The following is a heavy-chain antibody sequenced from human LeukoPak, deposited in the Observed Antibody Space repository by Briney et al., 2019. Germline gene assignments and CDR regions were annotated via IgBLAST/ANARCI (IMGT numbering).Heavy chain of an antibody. CDR1: GFTFNSYD. D-gene: IGHD2-2*01. J-gene: IGHJ4*02. CDR3: AKDASSRPYDY. V-gene: IGHV3-23*01. Sequence: GGSLRLSCVVSGFTFNSYDMNWVRQAPGKGPEWVSVISANGDNTKYADSVKGRFTSSRDNSRNTLYLQMSSLRVEDTAVYYCAKDASSRPYDYWGQGTQVTVSS. CDR2: ISANGDNT.